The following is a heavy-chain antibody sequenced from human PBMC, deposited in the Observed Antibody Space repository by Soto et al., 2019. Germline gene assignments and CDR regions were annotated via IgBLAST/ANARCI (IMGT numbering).Heavy chain of an antibody. CDR3: GRIVGYCISASCYDDFDY. V-gene: IGHV2-70*11. Sequence: SGPTLLNPTQTLTLTCTFSGFSLTTSGECVTWIRQPPGKALEWLARIDWDGDKYYTTSLKTRLTISKDTAKNQVVLTLTNVGPVDTATYYCGRIVGYCISASCYDDFDYWGQGIPVTVSS. D-gene: IGHD2-2*01. CDR2: IDWDGDK. CDR1: GFSLTTSGEC. J-gene: IGHJ4*02.